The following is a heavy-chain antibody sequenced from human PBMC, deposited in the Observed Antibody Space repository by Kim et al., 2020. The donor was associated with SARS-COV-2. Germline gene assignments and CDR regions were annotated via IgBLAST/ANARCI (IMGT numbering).Heavy chain of an antibody. J-gene: IGHJ3*02. V-gene: IGHV4-31*03. Sequence: SETLSLTCTVSGGSISSGGYYWSWIRQHPGKGLEWIGYIYYSGSTYYNPSLKSRVTISVDTSKNQFSLKLSSVTAADTAVYYCARLITMIVVSAFDIWGQGTMVTVSS. CDR1: GGSISSGGYY. CDR3: ARLITMIVVSAFDI. CDR2: IYYSGST. D-gene: IGHD3-22*01.